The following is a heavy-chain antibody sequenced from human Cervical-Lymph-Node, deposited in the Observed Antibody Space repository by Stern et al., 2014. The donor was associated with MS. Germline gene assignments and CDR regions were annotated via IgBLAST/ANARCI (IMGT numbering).Heavy chain of an antibody. D-gene: IGHD6-19*01. V-gene: IGHV3-21*01. CDR1: GFTFSDYN. CDR3: ARGSNGWISAEYFHH. CDR2: ISSSSSYI. J-gene: IGHJ1*01. Sequence: EVQLVESGGGLVKPGGSLRLSCATSGFTFSDYNMNWVRQAPGKGLEGVSSISSSSSYIYYADSVKGRFTISRDNAKNSLYLQMNSLRAEDTAMYYCARGSNGWISAEYFHHWGQGTLVTVSS.